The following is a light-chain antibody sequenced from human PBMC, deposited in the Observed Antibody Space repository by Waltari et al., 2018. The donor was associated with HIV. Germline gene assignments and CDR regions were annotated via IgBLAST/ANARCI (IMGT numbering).Light chain of an antibody. V-gene: IGLV2-14*01. CDR1: SSDVGAYNY. J-gene: IGLJ3*02. CDR3: SSYSNTSPWV. Sequence: QSALTQPASVSGSPGQSITIPCTGTSSDVGAYNYVSWYQQHPGKAPKLRIYEVSNRPSGVSNRFSASKSGNTASLTISGLQAEDEAVYHCSSYSNTSPWVFGGGTKLTVL. CDR2: EVS.